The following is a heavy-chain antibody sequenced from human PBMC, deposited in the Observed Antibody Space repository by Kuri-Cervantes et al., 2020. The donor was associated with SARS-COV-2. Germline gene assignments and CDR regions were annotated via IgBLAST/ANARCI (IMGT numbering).Heavy chain of an antibody. V-gene: IGHV3-23*01. D-gene: IGHD2-15*01. CDR1: GFTFSSYT. CDR2: ISGSGGST. Sequence: GASLKISCAASGFTFSSYTMSWGRQAPGKGLEWVAAISGSGGSTYYADAVNGLFTISRDNSKNTLYLQINSLRAEDTAVCYCAKIGTQYCSAGSCYVDYWGQGTLVTVSS. J-gene: IGHJ4*02. CDR3: AKIGTQYCSAGSCYVDY.